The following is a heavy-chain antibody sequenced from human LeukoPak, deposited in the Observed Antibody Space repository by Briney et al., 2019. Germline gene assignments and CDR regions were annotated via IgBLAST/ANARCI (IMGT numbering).Heavy chain of an antibody. CDR3: VRDSPRAFDL. J-gene: IGHJ3*01. V-gene: IGHV3-74*01. CDR1: DFPFSNYW. CDR2: ISSDGTKI. Sequence: GGSLRLSCAASDFPFSNYWMHWVRQVPGERLTWVSRISSDGTKIGYAASVKGRFTISRDNGKNTLFLRMNTLGVEDTAIYYCVRDSPRAFDLWGRETMVTVS.